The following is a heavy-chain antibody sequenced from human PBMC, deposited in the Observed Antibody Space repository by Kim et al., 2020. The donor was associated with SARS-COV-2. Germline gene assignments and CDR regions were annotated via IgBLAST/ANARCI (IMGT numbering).Heavy chain of an antibody. CDR3: ARSGYSTPSYYYYGMDV. CDR1: GGTFSSYA. CDR2: IIPIFGTA. Sequence: SVKVSCKASGGTFSSYAISWVRQAPGQGLEWMGGIIPIFGTANYAQKFQGRVTITADESTSTAYMELISLRSEDTAVYYCARSGYSTPSYYYYGMDVWGQGTTVTVSS. D-gene: IGHD3-22*01. J-gene: IGHJ6*02. V-gene: IGHV1-69*13.